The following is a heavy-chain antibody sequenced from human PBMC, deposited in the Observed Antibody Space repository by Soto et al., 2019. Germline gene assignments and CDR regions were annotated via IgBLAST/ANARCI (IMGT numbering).Heavy chain of an antibody. J-gene: IGHJ6*03. CDR3: AKGVATIRGYYYYYYMDV. V-gene: IGHV3-9*01. Sequence: PGGSLRLSCAASGFTFDDYAMHWVRQAPGKGLEWVSGISWNSGSIGYADSVKGRFTISRDNAKNSLYLQMNSLRAEDTALYYCAKGVATIRGYYYYYYMDVWGKGTTVTVSS. CDR1: GFTFDDYA. CDR2: ISWNSGSI. D-gene: IGHD5-12*01.